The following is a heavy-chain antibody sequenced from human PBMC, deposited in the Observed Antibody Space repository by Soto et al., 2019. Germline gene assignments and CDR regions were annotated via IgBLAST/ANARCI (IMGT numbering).Heavy chain of an antibody. CDR3: ARDLGSGWYGYFDY. CDR2: IWSDGTNK. Sequence: QVQLVESGGGVVQPGRSLRLSCAASGFTFTTYGIHWVRQAPGKGLEWVSLIWSDGTNKYYADSVKDRFTISRDNSKNKLYLQMNYLRAEDTAVYYCARDLGSGWYGYFDYWGQGTLVTVSS. J-gene: IGHJ4*02. V-gene: IGHV3-33*01. D-gene: IGHD6-19*01. CDR1: GFTFTTYG.